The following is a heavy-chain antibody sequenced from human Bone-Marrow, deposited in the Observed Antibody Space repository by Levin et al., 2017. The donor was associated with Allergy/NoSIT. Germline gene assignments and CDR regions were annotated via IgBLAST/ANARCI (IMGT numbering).Heavy chain of an antibody. CDR3: VIRGMTINAFDI. Sequence: GASLKISCAASGFTFRSSAIHWVRQAPGKGLEWVAVISYHGNTTSYTDSVEGRFTISRDNSQNTLFLQMNSLRTEDTAVYYCVIRGMTINAFDIWGQGTMVTVSS. CDR2: ISYHGNTT. D-gene: IGHD3-10*01. V-gene: IGHV3-30-3*01. J-gene: IGHJ3*02. CDR1: GFTFRSSA.